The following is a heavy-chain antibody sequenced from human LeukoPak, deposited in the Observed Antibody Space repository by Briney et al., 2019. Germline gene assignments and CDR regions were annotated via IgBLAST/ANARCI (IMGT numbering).Heavy chain of an antibody. V-gene: IGHV3-21*01. D-gene: IGHD2-8*01. CDR2: ISSSSSYI. J-gene: IGHJ6*04. CDR3: ARDYTDYYYYGMDV. CDR1: GFTFSSYS. Sequence: PGGSLGLSCAASGFTFSSYSMNWVRQAPGKGLEWVSSISSSSSYIYYADSVKGRFTISRDNAKNSLYLQMNGLRAEDTAVYYCARDYTDYYYYGMDVWGKGTTVTVSS.